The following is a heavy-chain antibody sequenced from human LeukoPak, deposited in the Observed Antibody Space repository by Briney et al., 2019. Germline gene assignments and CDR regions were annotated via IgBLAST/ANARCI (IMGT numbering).Heavy chain of an antibody. D-gene: IGHD5-12*01. CDR3: ARSPVGFYSGYDSPHEGSSYMDV. CDR2: IYPGDSDT. J-gene: IGHJ6*03. Sequence: GESLKVSCKGSGYSFTSYWIGWVRQMPGKGLEWMGIIYPGDSDTRYSPSFQGQVTISADKSISTAYLQWSSLKASDTAMYYCARSPVGFYSGYDSPHEGSSYMDVWGKGTTVTISS. V-gene: IGHV5-51*01. CDR1: GYSFTSYW.